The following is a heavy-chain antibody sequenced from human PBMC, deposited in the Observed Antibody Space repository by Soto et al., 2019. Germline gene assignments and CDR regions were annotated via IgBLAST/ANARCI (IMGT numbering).Heavy chain of an antibody. Sequence: QVQLQESGPGLVKPSETLSLTCTVSGDSIRSSSHYWAWNRQPPGKGLEWIGGFYYSGSPYYNPSLKSRATMSVDTSKHQFSLNLNSVTAADTAVYYCYINGYWGQGTLVTVSS. J-gene: IGHJ4*02. D-gene: IGHD2-8*01. CDR3: YINGY. V-gene: IGHV4-39*01. CDR1: GDSIRSSSHY. CDR2: FYYSGSP.